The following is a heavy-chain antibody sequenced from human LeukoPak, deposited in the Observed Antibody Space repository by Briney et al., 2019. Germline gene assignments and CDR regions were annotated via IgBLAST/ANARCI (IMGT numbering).Heavy chain of an antibody. CDR3: ARNLLD. CDR2: INHSGTT. V-gene: IGHV4-34*01. Sequence: PSETLSLTCAVYGGSFSAYYWFWIRQPPGKGLEWIGEINHSGTTNYNPSLKSRVTILIDTSKNQFSLNLASVTAADTAVYYCARNLLDWGQGTLVTVSS. J-gene: IGHJ4*02. CDR1: GGSFSAYY. D-gene: IGHD3-3*02.